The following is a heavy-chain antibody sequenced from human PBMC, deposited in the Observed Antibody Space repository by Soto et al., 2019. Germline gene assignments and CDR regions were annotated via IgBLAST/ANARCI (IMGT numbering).Heavy chain of an antibody. CDR2: IYYSGGT. J-gene: IGHJ4*02. Sequence: QVQLQESGPGLVKPSQTLSLTCTVSGGSISSGDYYWSWIRQPPGKGLEWIGYIYYSGGTYYNPSLKSRVTISVDTAKNPFSLKLSSVTAADTAVYYCASLSTPRRLSTHWGQGTLVTVSS. D-gene: IGHD2-15*01. CDR3: ASLSTPRRLSTH. CDR1: GGSISSGDYY. V-gene: IGHV4-30-4*01.